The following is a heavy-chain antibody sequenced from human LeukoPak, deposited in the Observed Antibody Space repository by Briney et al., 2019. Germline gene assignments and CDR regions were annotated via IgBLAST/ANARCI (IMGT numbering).Heavy chain of an antibody. CDR1: GGTFSSYA. V-gene: IGHV1-69*13. D-gene: IGHD3-22*01. CDR3: AAYYYDSRGSHY. CDR2: IIPIFGTA. J-gene: IGHJ4*02. Sequence: SVKVSCKASGGTFSSYAISWVRQAPGQGLEWMGGIIPIFGTANYAQKFQGRVTITADESTSTAYMELSSLRSEDTAVYYCAAYYYDSRGSHYGGREPRVTVPS.